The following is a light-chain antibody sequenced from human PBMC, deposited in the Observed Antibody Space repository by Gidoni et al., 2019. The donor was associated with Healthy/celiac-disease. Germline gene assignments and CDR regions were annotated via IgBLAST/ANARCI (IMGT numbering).Light chain of an antibody. V-gene: IGKV3-20*01. CDR2: GAS. Sequence: EMGLTQSPGTLSLSPGERATLSCRASQSVSSSSLAWYQQKPGPAPRLLIYGASSRATGIPDRFSGSGSGTDFTLTISRLEPEYFAVYYCQQYGSSPLYTFGQGTKLEIK. J-gene: IGKJ2*01. CDR3: QQYGSSPLYT. CDR1: QSVSSSS.